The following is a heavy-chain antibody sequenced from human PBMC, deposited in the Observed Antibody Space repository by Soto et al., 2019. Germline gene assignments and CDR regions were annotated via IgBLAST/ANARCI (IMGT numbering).Heavy chain of an antibody. V-gene: IGHV3-21*01. CDR3: ARGPTYYDFWSGYYHWFDP. Sequence: PGGSLRLSCAASGFTFSSYSMNWVRQAPGKGLEWVSSISSSSSYIYYADSVKGRFTISRDNAKNSLYLQMNSLRAEDTAVYYCARGPTYYDFWSGYYHWFDPWGQGTLVTVSS. CDR1: GFTFSSYS. J-gene: IGHJ5*02. CDR2: ISSSSSYI. D-gene: IGHD3-3*01.